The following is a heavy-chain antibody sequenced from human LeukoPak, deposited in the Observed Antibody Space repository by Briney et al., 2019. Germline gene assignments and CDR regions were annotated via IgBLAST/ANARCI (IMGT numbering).Heavy chain of an antibody. CDR3: ARDGGLSIAARPDWYFDL. D-gene: IGHD6-6*01. Sequence: SVKVSCKASGGTFSSYAISWVRQAPGQGLEWMGGIIPIFGTANYAQKFQGRVTITTDESTSTAYMELSSLRSEDTAVYYCARDGGLSIAARPDWYFDLWGRGTLVTVSS. CDR2: IIPIFGTA. CDR1: GGTFSSYA. J-gene: IGHJ2*01. V-gene: IGHV1-69*05.